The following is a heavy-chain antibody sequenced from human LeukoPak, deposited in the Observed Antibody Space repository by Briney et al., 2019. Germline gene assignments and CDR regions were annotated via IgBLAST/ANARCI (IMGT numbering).Heavy chain of an antibody. V-gene: IGHV4-4*09. CDR2: IYTSGST. J-gene: IGHJ6*03. CDR1: GGSISSYY. CDR3: ARRVLDPSPSYYYYMDV. D-gene: IGHD1-1*01. Sequence: SETLSLTCTVSGGSISSYYWSWIRQPPGKGLEWIGYIYTSGSTNYNPPLKSRVTISVDTSKNQFSLKLSSVTAADTAVYYCARRVLDPSPSYYYYMDVWGKGTTVTVSS.